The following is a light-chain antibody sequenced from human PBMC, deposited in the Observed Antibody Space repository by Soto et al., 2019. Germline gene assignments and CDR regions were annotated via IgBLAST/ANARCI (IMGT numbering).Light chain of an antibody. J-gene: IGKJ4*01. CDR3: QQYNSYSALT. Sequence: DIQMTQSPSTPSASVGDRVTITCRASQSISSWLAWYQQKPGKAPKLLIYKASSLESGVPSRFSGSGSGTEFTLTISSLQPDDFATYYCQQYNSYSALTFGGGTKVDIK. CDR2: KAS. CDR1: QSISSW. V-gene: IGKV1-5*03.